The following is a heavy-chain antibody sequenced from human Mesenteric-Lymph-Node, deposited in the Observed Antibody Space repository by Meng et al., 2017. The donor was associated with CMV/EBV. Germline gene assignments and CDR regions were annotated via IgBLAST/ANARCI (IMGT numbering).Heavy chain of an antibody. V-gene: IGHV4-59*01. J-gene: IGHJ4*02. D-gene: IGHD2-2*02. CDR2: IYYSGST. CDR1: GGSSSGYY. Sequence: SETLSLTCAVYGGSSSGYYWSWIRQPPGKGLEWIGYIYYSGSTNYNPSLKSRVTISVDTSKNQFSLKLSSVTAADTAVYYCARSPFGYCSSTSCYTNPYYFDYWGQGTLVTVSS. CDR3: ARSPFGYCSSTSCYTNPYYFDY.